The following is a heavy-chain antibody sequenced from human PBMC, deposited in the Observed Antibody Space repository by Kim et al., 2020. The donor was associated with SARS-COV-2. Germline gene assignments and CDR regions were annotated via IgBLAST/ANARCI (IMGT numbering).Heavy chain of an antibody. V-gene: IGHV5-51*01. D-gene: IGHD3-10*01. CDR2: T. CDR3: ARGPFGEFDV. Sequence: TRYSPSFQGQVTISADKSISTAYLQWSSLKASDTAMYYCARGPFGEFDVWGQGTTVTVSS. J-gene: IGHJ6*02.